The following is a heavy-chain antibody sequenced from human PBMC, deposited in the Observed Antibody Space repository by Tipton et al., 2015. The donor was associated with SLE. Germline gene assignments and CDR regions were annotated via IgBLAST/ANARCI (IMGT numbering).Heavy chain of an antibody. J-gene: IGHJ4*02. CDR1: GYTFTSYD. D-gene: IGHD3-3*01. CDR3: ARNYPYDFWSGPGED. V-gene: IGHV1-8*02. Sequence: QSGAEVKKPGASVKVSCKASGYTFTSYDINWVRQATGQGLEWMGWMNPNSGNTGYAQKFQGRVTMTRNTSVSTAYMELSSLRSEDTAVYYCARNYPYDFWSGPGEDWGQGTLVTVSS. CDR2: MNPNSGNT.